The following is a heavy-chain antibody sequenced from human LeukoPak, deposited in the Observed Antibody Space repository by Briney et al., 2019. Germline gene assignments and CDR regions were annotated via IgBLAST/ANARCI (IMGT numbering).Heavy chain of an antibody. V-gene: IGHV3-23*01. D-gene: IGHD5-18*01. J-gene: IGHJ4*02. CDR2: ISGSGGST. CDR1: GLTFSSYG. CDR3: AKEWIQLWLYDY. Sequence: GGSLRLSCAASGLTFSSYGMSWVRQAPGKGLEWVSAISGSGGSTYYADSVKGRFTISRDNSKNTLYLQMNSLRAEDTAVYYCAKEWIQLWLYDYWGQGTLVTVSS.